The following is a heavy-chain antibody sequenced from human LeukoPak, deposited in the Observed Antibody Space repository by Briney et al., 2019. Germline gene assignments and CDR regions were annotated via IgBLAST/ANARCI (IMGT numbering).Heavy chain of an antibody. D-gene: IGHD6-25*01. CDR2: ISSSNSYI. CDR1: GFTFSSYS. CDR3: ASPGYSSGGHDY. V-gene: IGHV3-21*01. Sequence: GGSLRLSCAASGFTFSSYSMNWVRQAPGKGLEWVSSISSSNSYIYYADSVKGRFTISRDNAKNSLYLQMNSLRAEDTAVYYCASPGYSSGGHDYWGQGTLVTVSS. J-gene: IGHJ4*02.